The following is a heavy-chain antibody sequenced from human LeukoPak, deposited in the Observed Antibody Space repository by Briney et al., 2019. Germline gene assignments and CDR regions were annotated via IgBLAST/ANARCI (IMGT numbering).Heavy chain of an antibody. D-gene: IGHD1-26*01. V-gene: IGHV3-23*01. CDR3: AKDREYSGSWLDAFDI. Sequence: GASLRLSCAASGFTFSSYAMSWVRQAPGEGLEWVSAISGGGGSTYYADSVKGRFTISRDNSKNTLYLQMNSLRAEDTAVYYCAKDREYSGSWLDAFDIWGQGTMVTVSS. CDR1: GFTFSSYA. J-gene: IGHJ3*02. CDR2: ISGGGGST.